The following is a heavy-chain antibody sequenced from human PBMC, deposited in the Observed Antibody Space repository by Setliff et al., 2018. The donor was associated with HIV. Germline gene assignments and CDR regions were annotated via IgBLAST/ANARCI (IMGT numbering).Heavy chain of an antibody. V-gene: IGHV4-38-2*02. CDR2: IYHSGST. D-gene: IGHD3-10*01. CDR1: GYSISSGYY. Sequence: SETLSLTCAVSGYSISSGYYWGWIRQPPGKGLEWIGSIYHSGSTYYNPSLKSRVTISVDTSKNQFSLKLSSVTAADTAVYYCARDHGSGSYYPYYWGQGTLVTV. J-gene: IGHJ4*02. CDR3: ARDHGSGSYYPYY.